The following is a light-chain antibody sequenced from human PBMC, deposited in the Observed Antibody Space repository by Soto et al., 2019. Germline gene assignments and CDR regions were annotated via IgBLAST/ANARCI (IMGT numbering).Light chain of an antibody. V-gene: IGLV1-40*01. J-gene: IGLJ3*02. Sequence: QSVLTQPPSVSAAPGQRVTISCTGSSSNIGAGYDVHWYQQLPGTAPKLLIYGNSNRPSGVPDRFSGSKSGTSASLALTGLQAEDEADYYCQSYDSNLSGSVFGGGTKLTVL. CDR1: SSNIGAGYD. CDR3: QSYDSNLSGSV. CDR2: GNS.